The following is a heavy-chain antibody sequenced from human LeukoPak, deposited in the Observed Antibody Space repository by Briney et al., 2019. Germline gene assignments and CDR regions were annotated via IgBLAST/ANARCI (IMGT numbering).Heavy chain of an antibody. Sequence: SETLSLTYAVSGGSLNNYHWSWIRQPPGKGLEWIGCIYHSGSTNYNPSLNSRVTMSVDTSKNQFSLKLSSVTAADTAVYYCARRTSSGWYYFDYWGQGTLVTVSS. CDR3: ARRTSSGWYYFDY. D-gene: IGHD6-19*01. CDR2: IYHSGST. CDR1: GGSLNNYH. J-gene: IGHJ4*02. V-gene: IGHV4-59*08.